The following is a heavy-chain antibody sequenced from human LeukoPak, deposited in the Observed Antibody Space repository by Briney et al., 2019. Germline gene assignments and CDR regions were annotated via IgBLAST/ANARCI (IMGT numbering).Heavy chain of an antibody. Sequence: ASVKVSCKASGYTFTSYDINWVRQATGQGLEWMGWMNPNSGNTGYAQKFQGRVTMTRNTSISTAYMELSSLRSEDTAVYYCAIDVPYGSGSYCRFDYWGQGTLVTVSS. D-gene: IGHD3-10*01. CDR2: MNPNSGNT. CDR1: GYTFTSYD. J-gene: IGHJ4*02. CDR3: AIDVPYGSGSYCRFDY. V-gene: IGHV1-8*01.